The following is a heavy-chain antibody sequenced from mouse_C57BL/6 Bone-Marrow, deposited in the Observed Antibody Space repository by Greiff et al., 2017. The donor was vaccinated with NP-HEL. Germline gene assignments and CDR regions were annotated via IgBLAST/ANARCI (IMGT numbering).Heavy chain of an antibody. J-gene: IGHJ3*01. V-gene: IGHV1-81*01. D-gene: IGHD1-1*01. Sequence: QVQLQQSGAELARPGASVKLSCKASGYTFTSYGISWVKQRTGQGLEWIGEIYPRSGNTYYSEKFKGKATLTADKSSSTAYMELRSLTSEDSAVYFCARIRDCGSSWFAYWGQGTLVTVSA. CDR2: IYPRSGNT. CDR3: ARIRDCGSSWFAY. CDR1: GYTFTSYG.